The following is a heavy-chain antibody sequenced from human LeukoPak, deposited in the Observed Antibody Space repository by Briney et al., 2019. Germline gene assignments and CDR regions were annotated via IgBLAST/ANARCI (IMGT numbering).Heavy chain of an antibody. D-gene: IGHD6-13*01. CDR1: GFTFTSYG. Sequence: PGGSLRLSCAASGFTFTSYGISWVRQAPGQGLEWMGWISAYNGNTNYAQKLQGRVTMTTDTSTSTAYMELRSLRSDDTAVYYCARALIAAAGTGLDYWGQGTLVTVSS. CDR3: ARALIAAAGTGLDY. J-gene: IGHJ4*02. CDR2: ISAYNGNT. V-gene: IGHV1-18*01.